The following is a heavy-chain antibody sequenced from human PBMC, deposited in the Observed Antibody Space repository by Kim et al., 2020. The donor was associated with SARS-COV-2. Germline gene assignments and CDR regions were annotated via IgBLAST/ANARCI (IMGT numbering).Heavy chain of an antibody. CDR1: GGSVSSGSYY. D-gene: IGHD6-13*01. Sequence: SETLSLTCTVSGGSVSSGSYYWSWIRQPPGKGLEWIGYIYYSGSTNYNPSLKSRVTISVDTSKNQFSLKLSSVTAADTAVYYCARDRPLGPIDYWGQGTLVTVSS. CDR2: IYYSGST. CDR3: ARDRPLGPIDY. V-gene: IGHV4-61*01. J-gene: IGHJ4*02.